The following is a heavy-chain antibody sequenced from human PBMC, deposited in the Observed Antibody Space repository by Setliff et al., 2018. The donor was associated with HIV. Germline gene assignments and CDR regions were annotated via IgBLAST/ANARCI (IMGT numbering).Heavy chain of an antibody. CDR1: GDTLTSYD. CDR3: ARDEERRGPPGI. D-gene: IGHD1-26*01. Sequence: ASVKVSCKTSGDTLTSYDINWVRQAAGHGLEWMGWMTPYSGSTGYAQKFQGRVSMTRNTSISTAYMEVSRLRSDDTAGYYCARDEERRGPPGIWGQGTMVTVSS. CDR2: MTPYSGST. J-gene: IGHJ3*02. V-gene: IGHV1-8*02.